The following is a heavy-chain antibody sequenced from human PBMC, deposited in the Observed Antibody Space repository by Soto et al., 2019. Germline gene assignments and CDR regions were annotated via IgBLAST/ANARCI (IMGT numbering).Heavy chain of an antibody. CDR2: ISWNSGSI. V-gene: IGHV3-9*01. Sequence: GGSLRLSCAASGFTFDDYAMHWVRQAPGKGLEWVSGISWNSGSIGYADSVKGRFTISRDNAKNSLYLQMNSLRAEDTALYYCAKDYGSGSYPDFNWFDPWGQGTLVTVSS. CDR1: GFTFDDYA. CDR3: AKDYGSGSYPDFNWFDP. D-gene: IGHD3-10*01. J-gene: IGHJ5*02.